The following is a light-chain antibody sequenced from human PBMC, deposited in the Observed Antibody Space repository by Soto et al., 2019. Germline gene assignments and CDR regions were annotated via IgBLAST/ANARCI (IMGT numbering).Light chain of an antibody. Sequence: IHMTQSPSTLPASVGDRITITCRASQSISSWLAWYQQKPGKAPKLLIYKASTLKSGVPSRFSGSGSGTEFTLTISSLQPDDFATYYCQQYNSYSWTFGQGTKVDI. CDR2: KAS. CDR3: QQYNSYSWT. CDR1: QSISSW. J-gene: IGKJ1*01. V-gene: IGKV1-5*03.